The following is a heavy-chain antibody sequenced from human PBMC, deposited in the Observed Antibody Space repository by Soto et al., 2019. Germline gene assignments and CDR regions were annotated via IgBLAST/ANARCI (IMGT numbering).Heavy chain of an antibody. J-gene: IGHJ4*02. Sequence: QVHLVQSGAEVKKPGASVKVSCKGSGYAFTSYGITWVRQAPGQGLEWMGWISAHNGNTDYAQKLQGRVTVTRDTSTSTAYMELRSLRSDDTSVYYCARGRYGDYWGQGALVTVSS. V-gene: IGHV1-18*01. CDR3: ARGRYGDY. CDR2: ISAHNGNT. CDR1: GYAFTSYG. D-gene: IGHD1-1*01.